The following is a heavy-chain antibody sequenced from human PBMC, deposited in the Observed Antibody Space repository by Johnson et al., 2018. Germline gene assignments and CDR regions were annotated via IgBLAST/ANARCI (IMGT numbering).Heavy chain of an antibody. CDR2: ILPRDSDT. CDR1: GYSFANYW. D-gene: IGHD3-10*01. CDR3: ARRGLWPNDYHGMDV. V-gene: IGHV5-51*03. Sequence: VQLVQSGAEMKKPGESLNISCQGSGYSFANYWVGWVRQMPGKGLEWMGFILPRDSDTRYSPSFQGHVTLSADKSINTAYLQWRSLKASDTARYYCARRGLWPNDYHGMDVWGQGTTVTVSS. J-gene: IGHJ6*02.